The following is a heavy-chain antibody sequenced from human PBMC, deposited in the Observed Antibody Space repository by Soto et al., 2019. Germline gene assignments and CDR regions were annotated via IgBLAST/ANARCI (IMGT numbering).Heavy chain of an antibody. CDR3: ASAYYYDSSGYPPGGY. Sequence: GGSLRLSCGASGLTFISYGISWVRHAPAQGLEWVANIKQDGSQKYYVDSVKGRFTISRDNAKNSLYLQMNSLRVEDRAVYYCASAYYYDSSGYPPGGYWGPGTLVPVSS. CDR1: GLTFISYG. CDR2: IKQDGSQK. J-gene: IGHJ4*02. D-gene: IGHD3-22*01. V-gene: IGHV3-7*01.